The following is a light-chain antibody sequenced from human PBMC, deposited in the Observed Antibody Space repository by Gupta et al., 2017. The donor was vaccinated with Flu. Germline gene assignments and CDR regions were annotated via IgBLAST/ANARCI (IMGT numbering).Light chain of an antibody. V-gene: IGLV2-11*01. J-gene: IGLJ1*01. CDR1: SSDVGNYDY. CDR3: CSYAGTYTFV. Sequence: SVTISCAGTSSDVGNYDYVSWYQLTPAKAPKLMIYDVTKRPSGVPDRFPGSKSGNTASLTVSGLQADDEAEYYCCSYAGTYTFVFGTGTKVTVL. CDR2: DVT.